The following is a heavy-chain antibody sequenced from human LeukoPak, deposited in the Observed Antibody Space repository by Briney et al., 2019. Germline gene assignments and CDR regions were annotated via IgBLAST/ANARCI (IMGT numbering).Heavy chain of an antibody. CDR3: ARAGATGFDI. D-gene: IGHD7-27*01. Sequence: PSETLSLTCAVYGGSFSGYYWSWIRQPPGKGLEWIGEINHSGCTNYNPSLKSRVTISVDTSKNQFSLKLSSVTAADTAVYYCARAGATGFDIWGQGTMVTVSS. CDR2: INHSGCT. CDR1: GGSFSGYY. J-gene: IGHJ3*02. V-gene: IGHV4-34*01.